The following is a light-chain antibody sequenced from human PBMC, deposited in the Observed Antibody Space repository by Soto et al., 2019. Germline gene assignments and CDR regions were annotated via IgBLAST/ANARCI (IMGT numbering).Light chain of an antibody. V-gene: IGKV1-39*01. CDR1: QSINSK. Sequence: DIQMTQSPSSLSAYVGGRVTIICRASQSINSKLNWYQQKPGKAPEILMHAASSLQSGVPPRFSGSGYGTDFTLTISSLQPEDVATYYCQQYDNLPLTLCGGTKVDIK. J-gene: IGKJ4*01. CDR2: AAS. CDR3: QQYDNLPLT.